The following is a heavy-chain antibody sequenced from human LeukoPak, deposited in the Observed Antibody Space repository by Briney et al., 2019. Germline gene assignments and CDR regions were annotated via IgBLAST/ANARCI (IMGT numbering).Heavy chain of an antibody. J-gene: IGHJ4*02. CDR3: TRVDDSSGTLFDY. V-gene: IGHV4-59*01. D-gene: IGHD3-22*01. CDR1: GGSISSYY. Sequence: PSETLSLTCTVSGGSISSYYWSWIRQPPGKGLEWIGYIYYSGSTNYNPSLKSRVTISVDTSKNQFSLKLSSVTAADTAVYYCTRVDDSSGTLFDYWGQGTLVTVSS. CDR2: IYYSGST.